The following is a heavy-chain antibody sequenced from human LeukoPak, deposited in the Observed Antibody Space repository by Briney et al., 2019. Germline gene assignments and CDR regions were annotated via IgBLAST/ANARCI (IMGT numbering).Heavy chain of an antibody. CDR1: GFTFSTYW. CDR3: ARGLLAAAGIDY. Sequence: GGSLGLSCAASGFTFSTYWMSWVRQAPGKGVEWVANIKQDGSEKNYVDSVKGRFTISRDNAKNSLYLQMNSLRAEDTAVYYCARGLLAAAGIDYWGQGALVTVSS. CDR2: IKQDGSEK. D-gene: IGHD6-13*01. V-gene: IGHV3-7*04. J-gene: IGHJ4*02.